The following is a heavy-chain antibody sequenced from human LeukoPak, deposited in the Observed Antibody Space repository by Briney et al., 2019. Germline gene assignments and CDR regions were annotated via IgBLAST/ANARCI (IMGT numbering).Heavy chain of an antibody. CDR1: GGSISSSNW. CDR2: IYHSGST. Sequence: SGTLSLTCAVSGGSISSSNWWSWVRQPPGKGLEWIGEIYHSGSTNYNPSLKSRVTISVDKSKNQFSLKLSPVTAADTAVYYCASGTGSSWYAFDYWGQGTLVTVSS. D-gene: IGHD6-13*01. V-gene: IGHV4-4*02. CDR3: ASGTGSSWYAFDY. J-gene: IGHJ4*02.